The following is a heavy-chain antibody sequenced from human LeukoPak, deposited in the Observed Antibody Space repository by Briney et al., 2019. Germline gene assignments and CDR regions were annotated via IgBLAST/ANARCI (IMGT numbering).Heavy chain of an antibody. V-gene: IGHV1-2*02. D-gene: IGHD2-2*02. J-gene: IGHJ5*02. CDR3: ARAVVPAAIWWFDP. CDR2: INPNSGGT. CDR1: GYIFPGYY. Sequence: ASVKVSCKASGYIFPGYYMHWVRQAPGQGLEWMGWINPNSGGTNYAQKFQGRVTMTRDTSISTAYMELSRLRSDDTAVYYCARAVVPAAIWWFDPWGQGTLVTVSS.